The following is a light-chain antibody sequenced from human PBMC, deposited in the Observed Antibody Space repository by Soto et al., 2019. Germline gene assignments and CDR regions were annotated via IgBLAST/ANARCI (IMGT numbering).Light chain of an antibody. CDR1: QSVSSN. Sequence: EIVMTQSPATLSVSPGERATLSCRASQSVSSNLAWYQQKPGQAPRLLIYGASTRATGIPARFSGSGSGTEFTLTISSLQYEDFEVYYCQPYNSYQFTLGPGTKVDIK. J-gene: IGKJ3*01. CDR2: GAS. CDR3: QPYNSYQFT. V-gene: IGKV3D-15*01.